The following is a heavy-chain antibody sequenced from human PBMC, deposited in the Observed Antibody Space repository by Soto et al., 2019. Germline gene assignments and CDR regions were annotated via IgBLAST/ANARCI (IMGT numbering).Heavy chain of an antibody. D-gene: IGHD3-10*01. CDR2: ISAYNGNT. J-gene: IGHJ4*02. CDR3: ARPRSDGSGSYYFY. V-gene: IGHV1-18*01. CDR1: GYXFTRYG. Sequence: ASVKVSCKASGYXFTRYGISWVRQAPGQGLEWMGWISAYNGNTNYAQKLQGRVTMTTDTSTSTAYMELRSLRSDDTAVYYCARPRSDGSGSYYFYWGQGTLVTVSS.